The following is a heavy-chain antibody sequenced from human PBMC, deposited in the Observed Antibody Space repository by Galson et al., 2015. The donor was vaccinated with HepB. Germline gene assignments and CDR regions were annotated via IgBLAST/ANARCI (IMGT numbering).Heavy chain of an antibody. Sequence: SVKVSCKASGYTFTSYYMHWVRQAPGQGLEWMGIINPSGGSTSYAQKFQGRVTVTRDTSTSTVYMELSSLRSEDTAVYYCARDDYGEEIDYWGQGTLVTVSS. V-gene: IGHV1-46*01. D-gene: IGHD4-17*01. CDR3: ARDDYGEEIDY. CDR2: INPSGGST. J-gene: IGHJ4*02. CDR1: GYTFTSYY.